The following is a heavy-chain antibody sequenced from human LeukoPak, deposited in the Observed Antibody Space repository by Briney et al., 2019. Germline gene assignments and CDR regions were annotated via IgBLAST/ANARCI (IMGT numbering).Heavy chain of an antibody. D-gene: IGHD3-10*01. CDR1: GFTFSSYS. J-gene: IGHJ6*02. Sequence: PGGSLRLSCAASGFTFSSYSMNWVRQAPGKGLEWVSSISSSSSYIYYADSVKGRFTISRDNAKNSLYLQMNSLRAEDTAVYYCARDNRIRMVRGVIRPGMDVWGQGTTVTVSS. CDR2: ISSSSSYI. CDR3: ARDNRIRMVRGVIRPGMDV. V-gene: IGHV3-21*01.